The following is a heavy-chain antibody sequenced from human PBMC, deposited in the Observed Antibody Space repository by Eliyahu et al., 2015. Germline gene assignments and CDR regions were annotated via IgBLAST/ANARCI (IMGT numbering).Heavy chain of an antibody. CDR3: AKGAGSSRHYYFDY. V-gene: IGHV3-23*04. CDR1: EFXFSAXA. Sequence: EVRLVESGGDLIQPGESLRLSCAASEFXFSAXALGWVRQAPGKGLGWVSTLPGSGGGAXXADSVQGRFTISRDNSKNTLFLQMNSLRAEDTAMYYCAKGAGSSRHYYFDYWGQGTLVTVSS. CDR2: LPGSGGGA. J-gene: IGHJ4*02. D-gene: IGHD6-13*01.